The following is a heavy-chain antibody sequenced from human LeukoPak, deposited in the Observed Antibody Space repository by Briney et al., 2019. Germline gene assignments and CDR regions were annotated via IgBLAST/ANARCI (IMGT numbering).Heavy chain of an antibody. CDR1: GFTFSIAW. J-gene: IGHJ4*02. V-gene: IGHV3-15*01. Sequence: PGGSLRLACAPSGFTFSIAWMSWVRQAPGRGLECVGRIKSKTDGGTTDYAAPVKGRFTIPRDDSKNTLYMQMNSLKTEDTAVYYCTTDPDAVDTAMVEGFDYWGQGTVVTVSS. D-gene: IGHD5-18*01. CDR3: TTDPDAVDTAMVEGFDY. CDR2: IKSKTDGGTT.